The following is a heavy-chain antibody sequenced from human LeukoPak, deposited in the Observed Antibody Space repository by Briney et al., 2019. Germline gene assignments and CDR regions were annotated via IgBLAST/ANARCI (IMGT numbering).Heavy chain of an antibody. J-gene: IGHJ5*02. Sequence: GASVKVSCKASGYTFTSYDINWVRQATGQGPEWMGWMNPNSGNTGYAQKFQGRVTMTRNTSISTAYMELSSLRSEDTAVYYCARIRSAYYYDSSGYQVVPWGQGTLVTVSS. CDR3: ARIRSAYYYDSSGYQVVP. CDR1: GYTFTSYD. CDR2: MNPNSGNT. V-gene: IGHV1-8*01. D-gene: IGHD3-22*01.